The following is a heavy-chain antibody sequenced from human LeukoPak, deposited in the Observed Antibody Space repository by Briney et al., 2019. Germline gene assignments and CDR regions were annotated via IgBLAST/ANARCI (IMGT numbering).Heavy chain of an antibody. CDR1: GFTFSSYS. D-gene: IGHD3-10*01. CDR3: ARAGDGSENWFDP. Sequence: GGSLRLSCAASGFTFSSYSMNWVRQAPGKGLEWVSSISSSSSYIYYADSVKGRFTISRDNAKNSLYLQMNSLRAEDTAVYYCARAGDGSENWFDPWGQGTLVTVSS. J-gene: IGHJ5*02. V-gene: IGHV3-21*01. CDR2: ISSSSSYI.